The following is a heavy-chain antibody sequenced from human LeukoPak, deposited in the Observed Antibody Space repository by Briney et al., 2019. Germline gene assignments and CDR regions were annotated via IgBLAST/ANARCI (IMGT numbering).Heavy chain of an antibody. V-gene: IGHV4-39*01. J-gene: IGHJ4*02. CDR2: MFYSGNS. Sequence: SETLSLTCTVSGGSISNSNYYWGWIRQPPGEGLEWIGTMFYSGNSYHNPSLKSRVTISVDRSKSQVSLKLSSVTAADTAVYYCARTDGSGSYRAPYDYWGQGTLVTVSS. CDR3: ARTDGSGSYRAPYDY. CDR1: GGSISNSNYY. D-gene: IGHD3-10*01.